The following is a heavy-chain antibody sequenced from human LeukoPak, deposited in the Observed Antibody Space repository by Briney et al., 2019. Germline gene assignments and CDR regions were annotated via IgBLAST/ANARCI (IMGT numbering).Heavy chain of an antibody. CDR3: ATNTSSWSFDY. CDR1: GFTFSSYA. V-gene: IGHV3-23*01. Sequence: PGGSLRLSCAASGFTFSSYAMSWVRQAPGKGLEWVSAISSSGAGTYYADSVNGRFTISRDNSKNTLYLQMHSLRAEDTAVYYCATNTSSWSFDYWGQGTLVTVSS. CDR2: ISSSGAGT. D-gene: IGHD6-13*01. J-gene: IGHJ4*02.